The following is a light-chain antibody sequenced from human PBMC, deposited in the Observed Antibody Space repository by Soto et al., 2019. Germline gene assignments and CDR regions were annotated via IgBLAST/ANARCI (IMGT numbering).Light chain of an antibody. Sequence: QSVLTQPPSVSGAPGQRVTISCSGSSSNIGAGFDVHWYRQLPGTAPKLLIYDNSNRPSGVPDRFSGSKSGTSASLAITGLQAEDEADYYCQSYDSRLSAYVFGSGTKLTVL. V-gene: IGLV1-40*01. CDR3: QSYDSRLSAYV. CDR1: SSNIGAGFD. J-gene: IGLJ1*01. CDR2: DNS.